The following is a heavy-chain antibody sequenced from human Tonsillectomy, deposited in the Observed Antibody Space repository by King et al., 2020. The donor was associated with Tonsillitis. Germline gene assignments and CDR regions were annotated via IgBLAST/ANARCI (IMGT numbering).Heavy chain of an antibody. CDR2: NLNNGNT. D-gene: IGHD2-15*01. J-gene: IGHJ6*04. Sequence: QLVQSGAEVKKPGASVRVSCKASGYTFTNYDFIWVRQAAGQGLEWMGWNLNNGNTDYAQQFQGRVTMTRNTTISTAYMELSSLRFDDTAVDYCARGLKRWMLLQPANYYYGLDVWGKGTTVTVSS. CDR3: ARGLKRWMLLQPANYYYGLDV. V-gene: IGHV1-8*01. CDR1: GYTFTNYD.